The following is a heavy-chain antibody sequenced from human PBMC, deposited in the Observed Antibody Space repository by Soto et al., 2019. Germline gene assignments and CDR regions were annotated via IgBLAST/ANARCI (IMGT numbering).Heavy chain of an antibody. CDR2: ISSSSSYI. J-gene: IGHJ5*02. CDR3: ASNYYGSGSLLNWFDA. V-gene: IGHV3-21*01. Sequence: GGSLRLSCAASGFTFSSYSMNWVRQAPGKGLEWVSSISSSSSYIYYADSVKGRFTISRDNAKNSLYLQMNSLRAEDTAVYYCASNYYGSGSLLNWFDAWGQGTLVTVSS. CDR1: GFTFSSYS. D-gene: IGHD3-10*01.